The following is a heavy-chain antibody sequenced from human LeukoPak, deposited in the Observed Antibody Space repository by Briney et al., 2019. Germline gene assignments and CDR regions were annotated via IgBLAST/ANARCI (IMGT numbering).Heavy chain of an antibody. D-gene: IGHD6-19*01. CDR1: GFTFSDYY. J-gene: IGHJ4*02. V-gene: IGHV3-11*01. CDR2: ISSSSSTI. CDR3: ARVGSSGSILYFDY. Sequence: GGSLRLSCAASGFTFSDYYMSWIRQAPGKGLERVLYISSSSSTIYYAASVKARFPISRNNAKNSLYLQRNSLRAEDTAVYYCARVGSSGSILYFDYWGQGTLVTVSS.